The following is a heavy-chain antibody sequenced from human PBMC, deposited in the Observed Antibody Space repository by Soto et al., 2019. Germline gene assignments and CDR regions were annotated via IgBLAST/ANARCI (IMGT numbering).Heavy chain of an antibody. CDR2: INAGNGNT. CDR1: GYTFTSYA. V-gene: IGHV1-3*01. CDR3: AREEGGYYYYGMDV. D-gene: IGHD1-26*01. J-gene: IGHJ6*02. Sequence: GASVKVSCKASGYTFTSYAMHWVRQAPGQRLEWMGWINAGNGNTKYSQKFQGRVTITRDTSASTAYMELSSLRSEDTAVYYCAREEGGYYYYGMDVWGQGTTVTVSS.